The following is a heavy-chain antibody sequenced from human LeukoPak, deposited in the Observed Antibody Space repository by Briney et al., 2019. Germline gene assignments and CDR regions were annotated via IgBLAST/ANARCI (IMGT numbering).Heavy chain of an antibody. CDR2: IYGGGSGST. V-gene: IGHV3-23*01. J-gene: IGHJ4*02. CDR3: AKDFTPDGIWDIDY. D-gene: IGHD1-14*01. Sequence: GGSLRLSCAASGFTFTSYAMSWVRQAPGKGLEWVSGIYGGGSGSTFYAESVKGRFTISRDNSKNTLYLQMNSLRDEDTAIYYCAKDFTPDGIWDIDYWGRGTLITVSS. CDR1: GFTFTSYA.